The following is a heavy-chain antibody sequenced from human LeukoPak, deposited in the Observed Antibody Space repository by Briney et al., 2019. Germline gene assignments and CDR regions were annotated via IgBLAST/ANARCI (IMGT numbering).Heavy chain of an antibody. J-gene: IGHJ4*02. Sequence: SETLSLTCTVSGYPISSGYNWGWIRQPPGKGLEWIGSIYHSGSTYYNPSLKSRVTISVDTSKNQFSLKLSSVTAADTAVYYCARAPSRYYFGSGSYYPYYFDYWGQGTLVTVSS. CDR3: ARAPSRYYFGSGSYYPYYFDY. CDR2: IYHSGST. V-gene: IGHV4-38-2*02. CDR1: GYPISSGYN. D-gene: IGHD3-10*01.